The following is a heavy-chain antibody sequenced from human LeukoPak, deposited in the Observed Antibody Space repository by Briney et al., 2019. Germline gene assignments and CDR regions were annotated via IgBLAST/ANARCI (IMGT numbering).Heavy chain of an antibody. J-gene: IGHJ4*02. CDR2: IYYSGST. D-gene: IGHD3-22*01. V-gene: IGHV4-39*01. Sequence: SETLSLTCTVSGGSISSSGYYWGWIRQPPGKGLEWIGSIYYSGSTYYNPSLNSRVTISVDTSKNQFSLKLSSVTAADTAVYYCARQSGYDYPFKYWGQGTLVTVSS. CDR3: ARQSGYDYPFKY. CDR1: GGSISSSGYY.